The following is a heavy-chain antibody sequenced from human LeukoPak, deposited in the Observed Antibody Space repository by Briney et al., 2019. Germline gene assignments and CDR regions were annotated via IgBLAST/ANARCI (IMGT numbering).Heavy chain of an antibody. V-gene: IGHV4-34*01. CDR2: INHSGST. D-gene: IGHD3-22*01. Sequence: SETLSLTCTVSGGSISSYYWSWIRQPPGKGLEWIGEINHSGSTNYNPSLKSRVTISVDTSKNQFSLKLSSVTAADTAVYYCAGLYDSSGYYFDYWGQGTLVTVSS. CDR3: AGLYDSSGYYFDY. CDR1: GGSISSYY. J-gene: IGHJ4*02.